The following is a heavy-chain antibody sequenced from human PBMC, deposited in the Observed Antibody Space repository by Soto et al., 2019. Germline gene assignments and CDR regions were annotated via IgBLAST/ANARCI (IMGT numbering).Heavy chain of an antibody. CDR2: ISGSGGST. D-gene: IGHD2-21*02. CDR1: GFTFSSYA. Sequence: GGSLRLSCAASGFTFSSYAMSWVRQAPGKGLEWVSAISGSGGSTYYADSVKGRFTISRDNSKNTLYLQMNSLRAEDTAVYYCAKDSEHIVAVTAILGAFDIGGQGTMVTVSS. V-gene: IGHV3-23*01. J-gene: IGHJ3*02. CDR3: AKDSEHIVAVTAILGAFDI.